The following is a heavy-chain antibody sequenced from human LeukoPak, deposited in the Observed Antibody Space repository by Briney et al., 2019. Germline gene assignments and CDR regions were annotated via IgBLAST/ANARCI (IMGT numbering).Heavy chain of an antibody. CDR3: AREGSIAAAGLDLPDNVRAPGTYYYYGMDV. D-gene: IGHD6-13*01. Sequence: SVKVSCKASGGTFSSYAISWVRQAPGQGPEWMGGIIPIFGTANYAQKFQGRVTITADESTRTAYMELSSLRSEDTVVYYCAREGSIAAAGLDLPDNVRAPGTYYYYGMDVWGQGTTVTVSS. CDR2: IIPIFGTA. J-gene: IGHJ6*02. V-gene: IGHV1-69*13. CDR1: GGTFSSYA.